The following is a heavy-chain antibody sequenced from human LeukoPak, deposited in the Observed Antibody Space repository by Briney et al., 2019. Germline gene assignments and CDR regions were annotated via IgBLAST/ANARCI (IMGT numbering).Heavy chain of an antibody. V-gene: IGHV3-53*01. Sequence: GGSLRLSCAASGFTVSSNYMSWVRQAPGKGLEWVSVIYSGGSTYYADSVKGRFTISRDDSKNTLYLQMNSLGAEDTAVYYCASQGSGSGNLYYYYMGVWGKRTTVTVSS. CDR1: GFTVSSNY. CDR2: IYSGGST. CDR3: ASQGSGSGNLYYYYMGV. J-gene: IGHJ6*03. D-gene: IGHD3-10*01.